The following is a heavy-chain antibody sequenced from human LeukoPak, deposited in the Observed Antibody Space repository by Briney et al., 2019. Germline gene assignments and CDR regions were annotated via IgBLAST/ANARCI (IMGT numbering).Heavy chain of an antibody. J-gene: IGHJ4*02. V-gene: IGHV1-2*02. CDR1: GYTFTGYY. CDR3: ARDVNYYDSSGPDY. Sequence: ASVKVSCKASGYTFTGYYMHWVRQAPGQGLEWMGWINPNSGGTNYAQKFQGRVTMTRNTSISTAYMELSSLRSEDTAVYYCARDVNYYDSSGPDYWGQGTLVTVSS. CDR2: INPNSGGT. D-gene: IGHD3-22*01.